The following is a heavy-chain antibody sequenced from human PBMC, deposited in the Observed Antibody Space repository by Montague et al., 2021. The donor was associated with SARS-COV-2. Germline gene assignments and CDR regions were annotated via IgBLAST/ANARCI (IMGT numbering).Heavy chain of an antibody. V-gene: IGHV4-4*02. J-gene: IGHJ5*02. CDR1: GGSIGSSNW. CDR2: IYHSGST. D-gene: IGHD2-2*01. Sequence: SETLSLTCAVSGGSIGSSNWWSWVRQPPGKGLEWIGDIYHSGSTNYNPSLKSRVTISLDKSKNHFSLKLSSVTAADTGVYYCALPTAGARIDPWGQGTLVTVSS. CDR3: ALPTAGARIDP.